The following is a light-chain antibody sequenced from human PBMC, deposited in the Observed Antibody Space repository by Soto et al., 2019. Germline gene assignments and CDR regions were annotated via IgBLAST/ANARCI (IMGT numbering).Light chain of an antibody. J-gene: IGKJ4*01. CDR1: QDISNY. CDR3: QQYDNLPLT. CDR2: DAS. Sequence: IHMTQSPSSLSASVGYRVTITCQASQDISNYLNWYQQKKGKAPKLLIYDASNLETGVPSRFSGSGYGTDFNFTISSLQPEDIATYDCQQYDNLPLTFGGGTKVDIK. V-gene: IGKV1-33*01.